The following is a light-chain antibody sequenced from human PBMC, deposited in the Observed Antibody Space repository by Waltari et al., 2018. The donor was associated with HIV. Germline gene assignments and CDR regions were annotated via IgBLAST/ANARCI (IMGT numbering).Light chain of an antibody. CDR1: QSINTY. V-gene: IGKV1-39*01. J-gene: IGKJ2*01. Sequence: DIQMTQSPSSLSASIGDRVTFTCRASQSINTYLNWYQQKAGEAPKLLIHGASILQTGVPSRFSGRASVTVFTLTISSLQSEDFATYFCQQSFSVPPYTFGQGTKLEI. CDR2: GAS. CDR3: QQSFSVPPYT.